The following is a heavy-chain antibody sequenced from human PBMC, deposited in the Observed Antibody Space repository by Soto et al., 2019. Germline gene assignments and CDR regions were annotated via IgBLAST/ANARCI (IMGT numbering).Heavy chain of an antibody. D-gene: IGHD3-10*01. CDR2: INSDGSST. CDR1: GFTFSSYW. V-gene: IGHV3-74*01. J-gene: IGHJ5*02. CDR3: ARDQWITMVRGVANWFDP. Sequence: PGGSLRLSCAASGFTFSSYWMHWVRQAPGKGLVWVSRINSDGSSTSYADSVKGRFTISRDNAKNTLYLQMNSLRAEDTAVYYCARDQWITMVRGVANWFDPWGQGTLVTVSS.